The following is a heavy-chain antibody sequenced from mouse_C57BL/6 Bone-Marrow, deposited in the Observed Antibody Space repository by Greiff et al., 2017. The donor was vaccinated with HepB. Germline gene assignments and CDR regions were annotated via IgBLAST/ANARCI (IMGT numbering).Heavy chain of an antibody. J-gene: IGHJ2*01. V-gene: IGHV1-53*01. CDR3: ARKGITTVVASFDY. CDR2: INPSNGGT. CDR1: GYTFTSYW. Sequence: QVQLQQPGTELVKPGASVKLSCKASGYTFTSYWMHWVKQRPRQGLEWIGNINPSNGGTNYNEKFKSKATLTVDKSSSTAYMQLSSLTSEDSAVYYCARKGITTVVASFDYWGQGTTLTVSS. D-gene: IGHD1-1*01.